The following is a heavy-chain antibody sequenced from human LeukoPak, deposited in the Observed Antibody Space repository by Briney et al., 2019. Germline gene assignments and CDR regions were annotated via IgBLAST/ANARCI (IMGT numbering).Heavy chain of an antibody. Sequence: GESLKISCKGSGYSFTSYWIGWVRQMPGEGLEWIGIIYPGDSDTRYSPSFQGQVTISADKFISTAYLQWSSLKASDTAMYYCARPRYSYAMYYFDYWGQGTLVTVSS. D-gene: IGHD5-18*01. J-gene: IGHJ4*02. CDR1: GYSFTSYW. V-gene: IGHV5-51*01. CDR3: ARPRYSYAMYYFDY. CDR2: IYPGDSDT.